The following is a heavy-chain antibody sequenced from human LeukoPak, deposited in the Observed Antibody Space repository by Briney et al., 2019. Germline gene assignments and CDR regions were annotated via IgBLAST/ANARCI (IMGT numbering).Heavy chain of an antibody. D-gene: IGHD6-13*01. CDR1: GFTFSSYS. Sequence: GGSLRLSCAASGFTFSSYSMNWVRQAPGKGLEWVSSISSSSSYIYYADSVKGRFTISRDNAKNSLYLQMNSLRAEDTAVYYCAKEERQQLGYYYYYYMDVWGKGTTVTISS. V-gene: IGHV3-21*01. CDR3: AKEERQQLGYYYYYYMDV. J-gene: IGHJ6*03. CDR2: ISSSSSYI.